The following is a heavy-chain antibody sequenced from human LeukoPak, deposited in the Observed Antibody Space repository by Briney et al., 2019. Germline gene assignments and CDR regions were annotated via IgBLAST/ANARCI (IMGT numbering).Heavy chain of an antibody. CDR2: INPNSGGT. CDR1: GYTFNGYY. Sequence: GASVKVSCKASGYTFNGYYKHWVRQAPGQGLEWMGWINPNSGGTNSAQKFQGRVTMTRDTSISTAYMELSRLRSDDTAVYYCARVGSDSSGWRRFDYWGQGTLVTVSS. D-gene: IGHD6-19*01. CDR3: ARVGSDSSGWRRFDY. V-gene: IGHV1-2*02. J-gene: IGHJ4*02.